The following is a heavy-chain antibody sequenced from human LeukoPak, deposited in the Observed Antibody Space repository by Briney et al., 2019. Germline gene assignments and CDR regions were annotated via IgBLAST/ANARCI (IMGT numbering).Heavy chain of an antibody. CDR2: IYYSGST. D-gene: IGHD6-19*01. V-gene: IGHV4-39*01. CDR3: ARHPARRYSSGWYYYFDY. Sequence: PSETLSLTCTVSGGSISSSCYYWGWIRQPPGKGLEWIGSIYYSGSTYYNPSLKSRVTISVDTSKNQFSLKLSSVTAADTAVYYCARHPARRYSSGWYYYFDYWGQGTLVTVSS. CDR1: GGSISSSCYY. J-gene: IGHJ4*02.